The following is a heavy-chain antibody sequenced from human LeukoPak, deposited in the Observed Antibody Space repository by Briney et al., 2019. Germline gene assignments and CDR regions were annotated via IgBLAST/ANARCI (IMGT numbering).Heavy chain of an antibody. D-gene: IGHD3-10*01. CDR2: ISYDGSNK. CDR1: GFTFSSYG. CDR3: ARDGVVRGVIYRYGMDV. J-gene: IGHJ6*02. V-gene: IGHV3-30*03. Sequence: GGSLRLSCAASGFTFSSYGMHWVRQAPGKGLEWVAVISYDGSNKYYADSVKGRFTISRDNSKNTLYLQMNSLRAEDTAVYYCARDGVVRGVIYRYGMDVWGQGTTVTVSS.